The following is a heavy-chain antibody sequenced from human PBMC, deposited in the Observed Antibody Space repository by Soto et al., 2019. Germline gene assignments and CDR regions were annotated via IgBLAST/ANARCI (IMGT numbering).Heavy chain of an antibody. CDR1: GGPFSGHS. CDR3: STRAYDTNGYYRFDP. Sequence: SETLSLTCAVYGGPFSGHSWTWIRQSPGKGLEWIGDINHSGRVNYSPSLKSRVTISLDTSKNQFSLTLSAVTAADTAMYYCSTRAYDTNGYYRFDPWGQGTLVTVSS. CDR2: INHSGRV. V-gene: IGHV4-34*01. J-gene: IGHJ5*01. D-gene: IGHD3-22*01.